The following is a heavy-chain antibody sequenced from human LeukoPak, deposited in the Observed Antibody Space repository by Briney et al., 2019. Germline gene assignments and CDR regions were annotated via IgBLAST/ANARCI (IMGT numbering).Heavy chain of an antibody. D-gene: IGHD3/OR15-3a*01. CDR3: ARSGWTNWFDP. CDR1: GLTFSNST. Sequence: GGPLRLSCTASGLTFSNSTMTWVRQAPGKGLEWVSSISSRGNYIYYADSVKGRFTISRDNAKNSLYLQMNSLRGEDTAVYFCARSGWTNWFDPWGQGTLVTVSS. J-gene: IGHJ5*02. V-gene: IGHV3-21*01. CDR2: ISSRGNYI.